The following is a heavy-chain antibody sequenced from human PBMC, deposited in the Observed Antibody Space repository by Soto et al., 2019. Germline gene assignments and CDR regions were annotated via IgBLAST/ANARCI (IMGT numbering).Heavy chain of an antibody. V-gene: IGHV4-59*01. J-gene: IGHJ4*02. CDR3: ARIVMTTVTTFDY. D-gene: IGHD4-17*01. CDR2: IYYSGST. CDR1: GGSISSYY. Sequence: SETLSLTCTVSGGSISSYYGSWIRQPPGKGLEWIGYIYYSGSTNYNPSLKSRVTISVDTSKNQFSLKLSSVTAADTAVYYCARIVMTTVTTFDYWGQGTLVTVSS.